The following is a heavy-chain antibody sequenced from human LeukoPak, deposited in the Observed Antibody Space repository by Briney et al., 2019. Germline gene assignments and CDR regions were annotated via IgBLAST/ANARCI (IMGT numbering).Heavy chain of an antibody. D-gene: IGHD6-19*01. J-gene: IGHJ5*02. CDR1: GGSFSGYY. CDR3: ARRVKYSSGWYPGRNWFDP. CDR2: INHSGST. V-gene: IGHV4-34*01. Sequence: PSETLSLTCAVYGGSFSGYYWSWICQPPGKGLEWIGEINHSGSTNYNPSLKSRVTISVDTSKNQFSLKLSSVTAADTAVYYCARRVKYSSGWYPGRNWFDPWGQGTLVTVSS.